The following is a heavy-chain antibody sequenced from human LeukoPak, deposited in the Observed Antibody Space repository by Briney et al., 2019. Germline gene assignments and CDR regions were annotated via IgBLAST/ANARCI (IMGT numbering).Heavy chain of an antibody. CDR1: GGSFSGYY. V-gene: IGHV4-34*01. D-gene: IGHD6-6*01. Sequence: SETASLTCAVYGGSFSGYYWSWIRQPPGKGLEWIGEINHSASTNYNPSLKSRVTISVDTSKNQFSLKLISVTAADTAVYYCAKPVRQLVYDAFDIWGQGTMVTVSS. CDR3: AKPVRQLVYDAFDI. CDR2: INHSAST. J-gene: IGHJ3*02.